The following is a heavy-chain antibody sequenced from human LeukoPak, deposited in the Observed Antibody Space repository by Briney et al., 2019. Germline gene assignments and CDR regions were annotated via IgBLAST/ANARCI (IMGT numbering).Heavy chain of an antibody. Sequence: PSETLSLTCTVSGGSISSYYWSWIRQPAGKGLEWIGRIYTSGSTNYNPSLKSRVTMSVDTSKNQFSLKLSSVTAADTAVYYCARDRRLTMVRWSAMDVWGKGTTVTVSS. J-gene: IGHJ6*03. V-gene: IGHV4-4*07. D-gene: IGHD3-10*01. CDR1: GGSISSYY. CDR3: ARDRRLTMVRWSAMDV. CDR2: IYTSGST.